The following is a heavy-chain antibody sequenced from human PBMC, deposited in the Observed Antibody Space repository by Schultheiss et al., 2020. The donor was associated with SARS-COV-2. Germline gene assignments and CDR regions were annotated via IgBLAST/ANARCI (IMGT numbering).Heavy chain of an antibody. D-gene: IGHD2-2*01. CDR1: GFTFSSYE. V-gene: IGHV3-48*03. J-gene: IGHJ4*02. CDR3: ARIGCSSISCLSFDY. CDR2: ISSSGSTV. Sequence: GGSLRLSCAASGFTFSSYEMNWVRQAPGKGLEWVSYISSSGSTVYYADSVKGRFTISRDNAKNSLYLQMNSLRAEDTAVYYCARIGCSSISCLSFDYWGQGTLVTVSS.